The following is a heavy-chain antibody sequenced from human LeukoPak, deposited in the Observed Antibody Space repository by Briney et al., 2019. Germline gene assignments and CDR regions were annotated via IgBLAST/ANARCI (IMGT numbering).Heavy chain of an antibody. CDR1: GGTFSSYA. CDR3: ASRITGTTGFDY. D-gene: IGHD1-7*01. CDR2: IIPIFGTA. J-gene: IGHJ4*02. V-gene: IGHV1-69*06. Sequence: GASVTVSCKASGGTFSSYAISWVRQAPGQGLEWMGGIIPIFGTANYAQKFQGRVTITADKSTSTAYMELSSLRSEDTAVYYCASRITGTTGFDYWGQGTLVTVSS.